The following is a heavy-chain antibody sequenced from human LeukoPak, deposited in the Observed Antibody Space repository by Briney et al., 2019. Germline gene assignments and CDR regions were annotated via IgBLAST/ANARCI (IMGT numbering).Heavy chain of an antibody. Sequence: SETLSLTCTVSGGSISSGGYYWSWIRQPPGKGLEWIGYISNSGSTNYNPSLKSRVTISVDTSKNQFSLKLSSVTAADTAVYYCARYYYESSGYWVFDYWGQGTLVTVSS. CDR1: GGSISSGGYY. J-gene: IGHJ4*02. V-gene: IGHV4-61*08. CDR2: ISNSGST. CDR3: ARYYYESSGYWVFDY. D-gene: IGHD3-22*01.